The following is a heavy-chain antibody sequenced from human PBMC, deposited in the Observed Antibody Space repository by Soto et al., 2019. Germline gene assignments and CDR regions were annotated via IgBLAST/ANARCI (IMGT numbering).Heavy chain of an antibody. V-gene: IGHV4-34*01. CDR1: IVSIGGYY. CDR2: INQSGTT. J-gene: IGHJ4*02. Sequence: SETLSLTCAFYIVSIGGYYWSWIRHPPGKGLEWIGEINQSGTTIYNPSLKSRVTISVDTSKNQFSLKLSSVTAADTAVYYCARGTQWLDYWGQGTLVTV. D-gene: IGHD6-19*01. CDR3: ARGTQWLDY.